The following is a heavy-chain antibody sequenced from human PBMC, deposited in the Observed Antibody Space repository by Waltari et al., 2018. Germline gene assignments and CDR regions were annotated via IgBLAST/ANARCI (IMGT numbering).Heavy chain of an antibody. CDR1: GGPISIYY. Sequence: QVQLQESGPGLVKPSETLSLPCPLPGGPISIYYWTWIRQPAGKGLEWIGRIYTSGSTNYNPSLKSRVTMSVDTSKNQFSLKLSSVTAADTAVYYCAREYSYGPPLDYWGQGTLVTVSS. V-gene: IGHV4-4*07. CDR2: IYTSGST. CDR3: AREYSYGPPLDY. D-gene: IGHD5-18*01. J-gene: IGHJ4*02.